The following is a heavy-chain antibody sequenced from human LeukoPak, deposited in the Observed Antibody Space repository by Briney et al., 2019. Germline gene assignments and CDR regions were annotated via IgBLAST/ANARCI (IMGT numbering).Heavy chain of an antibody. D-gene: IGHD3-10*02. CDR2: ISGSGGST. Sequence: QPGGSLRLSCEVSGFTLRDFWMSWVRQAPGKGLEWVSAISGSGGSTYYADSVKGRFTISRDNSKNTLYLQMNSLRAEDTAVYYCARDRFAYVRGFDYWGQGTLVTVSS. V-gene: IGHV3-23*01. CDR3: ARDRFAYVRGFDY. J-gene: IGHJ4*02. CDR1: GFTLRDFW.